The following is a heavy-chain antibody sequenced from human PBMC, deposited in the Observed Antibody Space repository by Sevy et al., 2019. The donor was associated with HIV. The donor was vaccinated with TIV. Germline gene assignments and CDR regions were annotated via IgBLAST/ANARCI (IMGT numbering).Heavy chain of an antibody. D-gene: IGHD4-17*01. CDR3: ARDRRNYGGQYFDY. CDR2: ISAGSTYT. V-gene: IGHV3-11*06. Sequence: GGSLRLSCAASGFTFSDYYMSWIRQAPGKGLEWISYISAGSTYTNYADSVKGQFTISRDNAKNSLYLQMNILRGEDTAEYYCARDRRNYGGQYFDYWGQGTLVTVSS. J-gene: IGHJ4*02. CDR1: GFTFSDYY.